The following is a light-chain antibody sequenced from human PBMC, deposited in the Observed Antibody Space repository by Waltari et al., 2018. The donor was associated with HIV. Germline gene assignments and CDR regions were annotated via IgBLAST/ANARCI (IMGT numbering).Light chain of an antibody. Sequence: QTVVTQDPSLSVSPGGTITLTCGLNSGSVSTSYYPSWYQQTPGQAPRTLVYATNTRSSGVPDRFSGTILGNKAALTITGAQADDDSAFYCVLYMGSGIPMFGGGTKLTVL. J-gene: IGLJ3*02. CDR1: SGSVSTSYY. CDR2: ATN. V-gene: IGLV8-61*01. CDR3: VLYMGSGIPM.